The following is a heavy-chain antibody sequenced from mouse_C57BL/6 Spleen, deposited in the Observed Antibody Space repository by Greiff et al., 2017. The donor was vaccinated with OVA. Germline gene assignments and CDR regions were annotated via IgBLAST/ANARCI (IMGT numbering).Heavy chain of an antibody. Sequence: VQLQQPGAELVKPGASVKLSCKASGYTFTSYWMQLVKQRPGQGLEWIGEIDPSDSYTNYTQKFKGKATLTVDTSSSTAYMQLSSLTSEDSAVYYCARGGLKAWFAYWGQGTLVTVSA. CDR3: ARGGLKAWFAY. CDR2: IDPSDSYT. J-gene: IGHJ3*01. V-gene: IGHV1-50*01. D-gene: IGHD1-3*01. CDR1: GYTFTSYW.